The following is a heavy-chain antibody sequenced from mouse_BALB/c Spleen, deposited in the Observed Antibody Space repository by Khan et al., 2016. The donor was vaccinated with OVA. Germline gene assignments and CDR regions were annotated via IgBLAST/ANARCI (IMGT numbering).Heavy chain of an antibody. V-gene: IGHV5-17*02. D-gene: IGHD2-1*01. CDR2: ISSGSSTI. Sequence: VMLVESGGGLVQPGGSRKLSCAASGFTFSSFGMHWVRQAPKKGLEWVAYISSGSSTIYYVDTVKGRFTISRDSPKNTLFLQMTSLRSEDTAMYYCARSGGNFHWYFDVWGAGTSVTVSS. J-gene: IGHJ1*01. CDR3: ARSGGNFHWYFDV. CDR1: GFTFSSFG.